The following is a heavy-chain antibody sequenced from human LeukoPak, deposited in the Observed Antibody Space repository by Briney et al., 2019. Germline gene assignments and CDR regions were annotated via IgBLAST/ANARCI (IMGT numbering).Heavy chain of an antibody. CDR3: AERSGDSSAWYGSRFDY. Sequence: PGGSLRLSCAASGFTVSSNYMSWVRQAPGKGLEWVSVIYSGGSTYYADSVKGRFTISRDNSKNMLYLQMNSLRAEDTAVYYCAERSGDSSAWYGSRFDYWGQGTLVTVSS. J-gene: IGHJ4*02. D-gene: IGHD6-19*01. V-gene: IGHV3-53*01. CDR1: GFTVSSNY. CDR2: IYSGGST.